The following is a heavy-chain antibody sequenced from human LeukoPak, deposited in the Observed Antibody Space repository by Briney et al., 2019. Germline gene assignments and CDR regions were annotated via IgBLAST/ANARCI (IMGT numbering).Heavy chain of an antibody. V-gene: IGHV3-30*02. CDR2: IRYDGSIK. J-gene: IGHJ4*02. CDR1: GFTISNYG. D-gene: IGHD4-23*01. Sequence: GGSLRLSCAASGFTISNYGMHWVRQAPGKRLEWVAFIRYDGSIKYYADSVKGRFTISRENSKNRLYLQMNSLRAEDTAVYYCARAEGYGGELDSWGQGTLVTVSS. CDR3: ARAEGYGGELDS.